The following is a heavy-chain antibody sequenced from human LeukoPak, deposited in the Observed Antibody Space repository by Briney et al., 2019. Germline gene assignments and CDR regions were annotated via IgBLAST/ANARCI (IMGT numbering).Heavy chain of an antibody. D-gene: IGHD3-22*01. Sequence: GGSLRLSCAASGFTFSDYSMNWVRQAPGKGLEWVSSISSTSIYIYYADSVKGRFTISRDNAKNSLFLQMNSLRAEDTAVYYCASDPARDYYDTSGYFRWVDYWGQGTLVTVSS. J-gene: IGHJ4*02. CDR1: GFTFSDYS. CDR3: ASDPARDYYDTSGYFRWVDY. CDR2: ISSTSIYI. V-gene: IGHV3-21*04.